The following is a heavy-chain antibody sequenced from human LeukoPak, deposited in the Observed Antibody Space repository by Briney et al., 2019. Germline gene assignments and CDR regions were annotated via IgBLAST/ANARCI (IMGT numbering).Heavy chain of an antibody. J-gene: IGHJ4*02. Sequence: SSQTLSLTCTVSGDSIASGTYYWSWLRQHPGKGLEWIGCISYSGSTYYNPSLRSRVTTSVDTSKNQFSLKLSSVTAADTAVYYCARARRSADYYDSSGQTYYFDYWGQGTLVTVSS. D-gene: IGHD3-22*01. CDR2: ISYSGST. CDR1: GDSIASGTYY. CDR3: ARARRSADYYDSSGQTYYFDY. V-gene: IGHV4-31*03.